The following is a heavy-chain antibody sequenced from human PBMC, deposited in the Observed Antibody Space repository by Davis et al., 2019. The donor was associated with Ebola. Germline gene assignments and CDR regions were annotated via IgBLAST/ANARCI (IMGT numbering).Heavy chain of an antibody. CDR2: IKQDGSEK. V-gene: IGHV3-7*01. CDR3: ARGVMDDWFLGWFDP. CDR1: GFTFSSYW. Sequence: GESLKISCAASGFTFSSYWMNWVRQAPGKGLEWVANIKQDGSEKYYVDSVKGRFTISRDNAKNSLYLQMNSLRAEDTAVYYCARGVMDDWFLGWFDPWGQGTLVTVSS. D-gene: IGHD3-9*01. J-gene: IGHJ5*02.